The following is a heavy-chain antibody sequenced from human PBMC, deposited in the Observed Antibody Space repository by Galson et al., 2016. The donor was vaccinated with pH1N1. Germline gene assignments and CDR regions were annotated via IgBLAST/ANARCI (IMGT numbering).Heavy chain of an antibody. CDR1: GDSIRSSTFY. D-gene: IGHD3-16*01. J-gene: IGHJ5*02. CDR2: FFYSEDT. V-gene: IGHV4-39*01. Sequence: ETLSLTCSVSGDSIRSSTFYWGWTRQPPGQGLEWIGSFFYSEDTYYNPSLKGRVTISVDASTNQFSLKLNSVTAADTAVYYCARIPQGGGPFGWFDPWGQGTLVIVSS. CDR3: ARIPQGGGPFGWFDP.